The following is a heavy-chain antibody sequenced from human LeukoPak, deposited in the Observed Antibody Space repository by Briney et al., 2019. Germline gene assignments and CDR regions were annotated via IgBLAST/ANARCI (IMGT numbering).Heavy chain of an antibody. Sequence: PSETLSLTCTVSGGSISSYYWSWIRQPAGKGLEWIGRIYTSGSTNYNPSLKSRVTMSVDTSENQFSLKLSSVTAADTAVYYCAREYSSSSGRRAFDIWGQGTMVTVSS. D-gene: IGHD6-6*01. J-gene: IGHJ3*02. V-gene: IGHV4-4*07. CDR1: GGSISSYY. CDR3: AREYSSSSGRRAFDI. CDR2: IYTSGST.